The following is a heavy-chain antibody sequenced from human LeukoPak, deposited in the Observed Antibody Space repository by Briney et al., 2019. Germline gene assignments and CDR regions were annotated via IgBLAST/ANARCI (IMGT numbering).Heavy chain of an antibody. CDR1: GFTFSSYW. J-gene: IGHJ4*02. CDR3: TRVGYIDEGIDY. CDR2: IKQDGSEK. D-gene: IGHD5-24*01. Sequence: GGSLRLSCAASGFTFSSYWMHWVRQAPGKGLEWVANIKQDGSEKSYVDSVKGRFTISRDNAKNSLYLQMNSLRAEDTAIYYCTRVGYIDEGIDYWGQGTLVTVSS. V-gene: IGHV3-7*04.